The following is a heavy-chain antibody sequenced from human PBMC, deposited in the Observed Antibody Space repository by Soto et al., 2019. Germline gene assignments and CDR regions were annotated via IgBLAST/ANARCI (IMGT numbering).Heavy chain of an antibody. Sequence: QVQLQESGPGLVKPSETLSLTCTVSSGSISSYYWSWIRQPPGKGLEWIGYIYYSGSTNYNPSLKSRITISVDTSNNHLSMKMSSVTAANTAVYYCARVNSSSYYYYYYYMDVWGKGTTVTVSS. CDR1: SGSISSYY. CDR2: IYYSGST. J-gene: IGHJ6*03. V-gene: IGHV4-59*01. CDR3: ARVNSSSYYYYYYYMDV. D-gene: IGHD6-13*01.